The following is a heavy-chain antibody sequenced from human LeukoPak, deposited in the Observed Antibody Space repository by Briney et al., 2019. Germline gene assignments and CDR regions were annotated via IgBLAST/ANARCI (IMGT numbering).Heavy chain of an antibody. CDR2: ISSSSSYI. CDR1: GFTFSDYY. J-gene: IGHJ4*02. V-gene: IGHV3-11*06. Sequence: GSLRLSCAASGFTFSDYYMSWIRQAPGKGLEWVSSISSSSSYIYYADSVKGRLTISRDNAKNSLYLQMNSLRAEDTAVYYCARLTGYYVIDYWGQGTLVTVSS. D-gene: IGHD3-9*01. CDR3: ARLTGYYVIDY.